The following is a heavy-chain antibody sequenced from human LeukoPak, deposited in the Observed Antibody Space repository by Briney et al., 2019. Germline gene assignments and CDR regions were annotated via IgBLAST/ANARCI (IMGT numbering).Heavy chain of an antibody. CDR1: GGSISSYY. CDR3: ARDQGGTGSWYEGEGY. CDR2: IYYSGST. Sequence: SETLSLTCTVSGGSISSYYWSWIRQPPGKGLEWIGYIYYSGSTNYNPSLKSRVTISVDTSKSQFSLKLRSVTAADTAVYYCARDQGGTGSWYEGEGYWGQGTLVTVSS. V-gene: IGHV4-59*01. J-gene: IGHJ4*02. D-gene: IGHD6-13*01.